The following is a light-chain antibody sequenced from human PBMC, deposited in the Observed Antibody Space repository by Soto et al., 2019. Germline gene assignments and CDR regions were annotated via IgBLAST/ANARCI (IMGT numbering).Light chain of an antibody. CDR3: QQYNIYWT. CDR2: KAS. V-gene: IGKV1-5*03. Sequence: DIQMTQSPSTLSASVGDRVTITCRASQSIRSWLAWYQQKPGKAPKLLIYKASSLDSGVPSRFNGSGSGTEFTRTISRLQPDDFATYYCQQYNIYWTFGQGTKVEIK. CDR1: QSIRSW. J-gene: IGKJ1*01.